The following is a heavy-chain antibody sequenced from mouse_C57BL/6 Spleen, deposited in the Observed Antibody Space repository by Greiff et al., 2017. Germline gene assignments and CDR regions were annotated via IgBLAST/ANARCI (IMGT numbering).Heavy chain of an antibody. CDR2: IDPSDSYT. CDR3: ARKGTAQATPFAD. J-gene: IGHJ3*01. CDR1: GYTFTSYW. Sequence: QVQLQQPGAELVRPGTSVKLSCKASGYTFTSYWMHWVKQRPGQGLEWIGVIDPSDSYTNYNQKFKGKATLTVDTSSSTAYMQLSRLTSEDSAVXYCARKGTAQATPFADWGQGTLVTVSA. V-gene: IGHV1-59*01. D-gene: IGHD3-2*02.